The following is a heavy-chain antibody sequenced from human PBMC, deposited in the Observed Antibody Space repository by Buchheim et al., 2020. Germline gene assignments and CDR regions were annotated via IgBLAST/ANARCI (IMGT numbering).Heavy chain of an antibody. J-gene: IGHJ4*02. D-gene: IGHD5-18*01. CDR2: IYYSGST. CDR3: ARDCVDTAMDNDY. CDR1: GDSISSSSYY. V-gene: IGHV4-39*07. Sequence: QLQLQESGPGLVKPSETLSLTCTVSGDSISSSSYYWGWIRQPPGKGLEWIGSIYYSGSTYYNPSLKSRVTISVDTSKNQFSLKLRSVTAADTAVYYCARDCVDTAMDNDYWGQGTL.